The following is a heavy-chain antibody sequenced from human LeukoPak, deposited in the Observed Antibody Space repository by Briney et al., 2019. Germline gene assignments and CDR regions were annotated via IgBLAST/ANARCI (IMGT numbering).Heavy chain of an antibody. V-gene: IGHV4-38-2*02. Sequence: SETLSLTCTVSGCSISSGYYWGWIRQPPVKGLEWIGDIYHSGSTYYNPSLKSRVTISVDTSKNQFSLKLNSMIAADTAVYYCARAYSSSWYLNWFDPWGQGTLVTVSS. CDR2: IYHSGST. J-gene: IGHJ5*02. D-gene: IGHD6-13*01. CDR1: GCSISSGYY. CDR3: ARAYSSSWYLNWFDP.